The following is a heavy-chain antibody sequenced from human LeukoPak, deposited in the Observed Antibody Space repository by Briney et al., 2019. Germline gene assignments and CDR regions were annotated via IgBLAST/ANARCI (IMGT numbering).Heavy chain of an antibody. V-gene: IGHV3-7*01. J-gene: IGHJ4*02. CDR3: ARDRGDRIRSFDY. CDR1: GFTFSSYW. CDR2: IKQDGSEK. Sequence: GGFLRLSCAASGFTFSSYWMSWVRQAPGKGLEWVANIKQDGSEKYYVDSVKGRFTISRDNAKNSLYLQMNSLRAEDTAVYYCARDRGDRIRSFDYRGQGTLVTVSS. D-gene: IGHD2/OR15-2a*01.